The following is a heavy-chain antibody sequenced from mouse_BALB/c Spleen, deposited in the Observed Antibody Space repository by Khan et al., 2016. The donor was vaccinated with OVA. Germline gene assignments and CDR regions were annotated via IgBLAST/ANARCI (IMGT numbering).Heavy chain of an antibody. D-gene: IGHD1-3*01. Sequence: EVLLVESGGDLVRPGGSLKLSCAASGFTFSAYGMSWVRQSPDKRLEWVATINSAGYYTYYPDSLKGRFIISRDNAKNTLYLQMRSLKSEDTAMYYCASHLSGSFAYWGQGNLVTVSA. V-gene: IGHV5-6*01. CDR2: INSAGYYT. J-gene: IGHJ3*01. CDR1: GFTFSAYG. CDR3: ASHLSGSFAY.